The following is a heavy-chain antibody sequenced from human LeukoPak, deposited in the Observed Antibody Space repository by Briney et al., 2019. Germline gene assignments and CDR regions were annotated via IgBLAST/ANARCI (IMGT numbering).Heavy chain of an antibody. CDR2: ISSSGSTI. J-gene: IGHJ6*02. V-gene: IGHV3-48*03. D-gene: IGHD2-2*01. CDR1: GFTFSSYE. CDR3: ARDQGVVPAALLIYYGMDV. Sequence: GGSLRLSCAASGFTFSSYEMNWVRQAPGKGLEWVSYISSSGSTIYYADSVKGRFTISRDNAKNSLYLQMNSLRAEDTAVYYCARDQGVVPAALLIYYGMDVWGQGTTVTVSS.